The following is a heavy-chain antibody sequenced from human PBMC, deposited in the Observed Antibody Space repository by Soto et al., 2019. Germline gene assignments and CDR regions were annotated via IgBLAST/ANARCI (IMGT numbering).Heavy chain of an antibody. CDR1: VGSISSYY. D-gene: IGHD6-6*01. V-gene: IGHV4-59*01. Sequence: ETLSLTCTVSVGSISSYYWSWMRQPPGKGLEWIGYIYYSGSTNYNPSLKSRVTISVDTSKNQFSLKLSSVTAADTAVYYCARDRGIAARYYYYGMDVWGQGTTVTVSS. J-gene: IGHJ6*02. CDR3: ARDRGIAARYYYYGMDV. CDR2: IYYSGST.